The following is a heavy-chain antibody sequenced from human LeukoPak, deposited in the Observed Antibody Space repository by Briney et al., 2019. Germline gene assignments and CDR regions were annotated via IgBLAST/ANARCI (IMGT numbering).Heavy chain of an antibody. D-gene: IGHD2-2*01. CDR2: ISSSGSYT. CDR3: ARAYCSSSSCSCYDAFDI. Sequence: GGSLRLPCAASGFTFSSYCMNWVRQAPGKGLEWVSSISSSGSYTYYADSVKGRFTISRDNAENSLYLQMNSLRAEDTAVYYCARAYCSSSSCSCYDAFDIWGQGTMVTVSS. V-gene: IGHV3-21*01. CDR1: GFTFSSYC. J-gene: IGHJ3*02.